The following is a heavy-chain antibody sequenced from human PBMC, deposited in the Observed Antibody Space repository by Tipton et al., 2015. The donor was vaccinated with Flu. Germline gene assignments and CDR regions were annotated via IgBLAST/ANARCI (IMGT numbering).Heavy chain of an antibody. CDR3: ARDRLGGDYGSYFNH. CDR1: DISFSSYS. CDR2: IKQDGSEK. Sequence: SLRLSCAASDISFSSYSMNWVRQAPGQGLEWVANIKQDGSEKYYVDSVKGRFTISRDNAKNSLSLQMNSLRAEDTAVYYCARDRLGGDYGSYFNHWGQGTLVTVSS. V-gene: IGHV3-7*01. D-gene: IGHD4-17*01. J-gene: IGHJ4*02.